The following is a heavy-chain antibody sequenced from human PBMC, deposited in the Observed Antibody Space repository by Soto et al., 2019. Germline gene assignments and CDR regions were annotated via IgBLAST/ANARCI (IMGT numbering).Heavy chain of an antibody. D-gene: IGHD3-9*01. Sequence: GASVKVSCKASGYTFTGYYMHWVRQAPGQGREWMGWINPNSGGTNYAQKFQGWVTMTRDTSISTAYMELSRLRSDDTAVYYCARFSTYYVILTGPTGYAYVGMYSWGQETTVTVS. V-gene: IGHV1-2*04. CDR1: GYTFTGYY. CDR2: INPNSGGT. J-gene: IGHJ6*02. CDR3: ARFSTYYVILTGPTGYAYVGMYS.